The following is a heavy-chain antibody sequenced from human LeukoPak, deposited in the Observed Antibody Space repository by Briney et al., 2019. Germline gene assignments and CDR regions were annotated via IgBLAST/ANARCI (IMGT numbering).Heavy chain of an antibody. CDR3: ARDKLDGTGYYYYYMDV. CDR2: IYYSGST. D-gene: IGHD1-1*01. J-gene: IGHJ6*03. CDR1: GGSISSSSYY. V-gene: IGHV4-39*07. Sequence: SETLSLTCTVSGGSISSSSYYWGWIRQPPGKGLEWIGSIYYSGSTYYNPSLKSRVTISVDTSKNQFSLKLSSVTAADTAVYYCARDKLDGTGYYYYYMDVWGKGTTVTVSS.